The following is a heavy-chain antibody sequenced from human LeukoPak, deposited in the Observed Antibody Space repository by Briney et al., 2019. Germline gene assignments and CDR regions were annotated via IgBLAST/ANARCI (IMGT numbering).Heavy chain of an antibody. CDR2: MNPNSGNT. V-gene: IGHV1-8*03. CDR1: GYTFTSYY. CDR3: AREGFDY. Sequence: GASVKVSCKASGYTFTSYYMHWVRQATGQGLEWMGYMNPNSGNTGYAQKFQGRVTITKNTSISTAYMELSSLRSEDTAVYYCAREGFDYWGQGTLVTVSS. J-gene: IGHJ4*02.